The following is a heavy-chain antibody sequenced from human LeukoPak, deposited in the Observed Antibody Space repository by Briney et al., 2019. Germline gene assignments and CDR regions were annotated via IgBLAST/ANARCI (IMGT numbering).Heavy chain of an antibody. CDR2: ISSSSSTI. CDR1: GFTFSDYY. J-gene: IGHJ4*02. V-gene: IGHV3-11*04. Sequence: GGSLRLSCAASGFTFSDYYMSWIRQAPGKGLEWVSYISSSSSTIYYADSVKGRFAISRDNAKNSLYLQMNSLRAEDTAVYYCARERETDYYDSSGYYYFDYWGQGTLVTVSS. D-gene: IGHD3-22*01. CDR3: ARERETDYYDSSGYYYFDY.